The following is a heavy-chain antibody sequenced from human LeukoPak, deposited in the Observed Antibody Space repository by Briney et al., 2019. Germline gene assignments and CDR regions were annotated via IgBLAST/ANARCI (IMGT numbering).Heavy chain of an antibody. J-gene: IGHJ5*02. V-gene: IGHV5-51*01. CDR1: GYHFTSYW. D-gene: IGHD3-22*01. CDR3: ATQTGNYYDSSGYSA. Sequence: GESLQISCKGSGYHFTSYWIGWVRQVPGKGLELMGIIYPGDSDTRYSPSFQGQVTISADKSISPAYLQWSSLKASDTAMYYCATQTGNYYDSSGYSAWGQGTLVTVSS. CDR2: IYPGDSDT.